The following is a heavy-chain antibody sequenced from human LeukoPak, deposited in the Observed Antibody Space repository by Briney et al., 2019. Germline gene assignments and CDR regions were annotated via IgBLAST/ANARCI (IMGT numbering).Heavy chain of an antibody. V-gene: IGHV3-33*06. CDR1: GFTYSHYG. Sequence: PGRSLRLSCAASGFTYSHYGMHWVRQAPGKGLEWVAVIWSDGTEKYYGDAVKGRFTISRDNSRNTLYLQMNSLRGEDTAVYYCAKDAQRGFDYSNSREYWGQGTLVTVSS. D-gene: IGHD4-11*01. CDR3: AKDAQRGFDYSNSREY. J-gene: IGHJ4*02. CDR2: IWSDGTEK.